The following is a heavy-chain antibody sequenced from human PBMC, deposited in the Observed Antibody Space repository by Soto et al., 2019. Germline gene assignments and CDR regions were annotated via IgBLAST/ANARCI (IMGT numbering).Heavy chain of an antibody. V-gene: IGHV4-4*02. J-gene: IGHJ4*02. D-gene: IGHD1-26*01. CDR3: AHRPIVGAAI. CDR2: IYHSGST. Sequence: PSETLSLTCGVFGGSISNSNWWTWVRQPPGKGLEWIGEIYHSGSTNYNSSLMSRVTISLDKVNNQSSLKLTSVTAADTAVYYCAHRPIVGAAIWGQGTLVTVSS. CDR1: GGSISNSNW.